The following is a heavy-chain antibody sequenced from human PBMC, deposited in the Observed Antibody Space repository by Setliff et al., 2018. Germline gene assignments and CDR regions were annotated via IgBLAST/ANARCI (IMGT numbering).Heavy chain of an antibody. J-gene: IGHJ4*02. CDR3: ARGRSNFWGYHFDY. D-gene: IGHD3-3*01. Sequence: SETLSLTCTVSGGSISRSSYYWGWIRQPPGKGLEWIGSIYHSGSTNYNPSLKSRVTISVDTSKNQFSLKLSSVTAADTAVYYCARGRSNFWGYHFDYWGQGTLVTVSS. V-gene: IGHV4-39*07. CDR2: IYHSGST. CDR1: GGSISRSSYY.